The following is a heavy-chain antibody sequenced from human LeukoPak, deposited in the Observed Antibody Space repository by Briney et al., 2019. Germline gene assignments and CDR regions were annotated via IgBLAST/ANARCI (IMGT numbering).Heavy chain of an antibody. CDR3: ARDSGDWNYRYYFDY. V-gene: IGHV1-2*02. CDR2: INPNSGGT. Sequence: ASVKVSCKASRYTLTGYYMHWVRQAPGQGLAWMGWINPNSGGTKYAQKFQGRVTMIRDTSISTAYTELSRLRSDDTAVYYCARDSGDWNYRYYFDYWGQGTLVTVSS. D-gene: IGHD1-7*01. J-gene: IGHJ4*02. CDR1: RYTLTGYY.